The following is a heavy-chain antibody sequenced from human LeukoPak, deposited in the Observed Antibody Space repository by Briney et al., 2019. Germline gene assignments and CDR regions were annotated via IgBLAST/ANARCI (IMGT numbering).Heavy chain of an antibody. D-gene: IGHD6-19*01. CDR2: MNPKS. CDR3: ARAHSSGWFGIHAFDI. CDR1: GYTFTSYD. Sequence: ASVTVSCKASGYTFTSYDINWVRQATGQGLEWMGWMNPKSGYAQKFQGRVTMTRDTSTSTAYMELSSLRSEDTAVYYCARAHSSGWFGIHAFDIWGQGTMVTVSS. J-gene: IGHJ3*02. V-gene: IGHV1-8*01.